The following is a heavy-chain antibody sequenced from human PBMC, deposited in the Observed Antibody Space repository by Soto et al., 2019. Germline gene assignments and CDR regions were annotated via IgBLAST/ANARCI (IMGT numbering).Heavy chain of an antibody. J-gene: IGHJ5*02. CDR1: GGSMYGGTSY. CDR2: VYYSGTT. CDR3: AKCADNWFDP. Sequence: PSETLSLTCTVSGGSMYGGTSYWGWIRQPPGKGLEWIGVVYYSGTTYYNTSLETRVTISIDMSKDRFSLTLSSVTAADTAVYYCAKCADNWFDPWGPGTLVTVSS. V-gene: IGHV4-39*01.